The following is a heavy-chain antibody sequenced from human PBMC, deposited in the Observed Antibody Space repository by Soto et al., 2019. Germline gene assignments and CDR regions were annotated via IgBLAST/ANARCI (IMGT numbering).Heavy chain of an antibody. CDR3: ARGAYSGSYRNYYYGMDV. D-gene: IGHD1-26*01. CDR1: GYTFTSYG. Sequence: ASVKVSCKASGYTFTSYGISWVRQAPGQGLEWMGWISAYNGNTNCAQKLQGRVTMTTDTSTSTAYMELRSLRSDDTAVYYCARGAYSGSYRNYYYGMDVWGQGTTVTVYS. J-gene: IGHJ6*02. V-gene: IGHV1-18*04. CDR2: ISAYNGNT.